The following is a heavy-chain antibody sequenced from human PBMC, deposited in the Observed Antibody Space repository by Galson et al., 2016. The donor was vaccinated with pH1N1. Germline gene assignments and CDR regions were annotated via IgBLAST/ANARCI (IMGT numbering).Heavy chain of an antibody. CDR2: IYPGDSET. CDR1: GYTFTTYW. CDR3: ARRSTELGLDY. V-gene: IGHV5-51*03. J-gene: IGHJ4*02. Sequence: QSGAEVKKPGESLKISCQASGYTFTTYWIGWVRQMPGKGLEWMGIIYPGDSETKCSPSFEGQVTFSVDKSKNTAYLHWSSLKASDTAIYHCARRSTELGLDYWGQGVLVTVSS. D-gene: IGHD2/OR15-2a*01.